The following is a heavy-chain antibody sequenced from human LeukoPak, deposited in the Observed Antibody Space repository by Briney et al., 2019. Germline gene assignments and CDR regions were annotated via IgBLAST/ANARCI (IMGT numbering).Heavy chain of an antibody. D-gene: IGHD6-6*01. V-gene: IGHV6-1*01. Sequence: SQTLSLTCAISGDSVSSNSAAWNWIRQSPSRGLEWLGRTYYRSKWYNDYAVSVKSRITINPDTSKNQFSLQLNSVTPEDTAVYYCARGYSSSSRWYYYYYMDVWGKGTTVTVSS. J-gene: IGHJ6*03. CDR1: GDSVSSNSAA. CDR3: ARGYSSSSRWYYYYYMDV. CDR2: TYYRSKWYN.